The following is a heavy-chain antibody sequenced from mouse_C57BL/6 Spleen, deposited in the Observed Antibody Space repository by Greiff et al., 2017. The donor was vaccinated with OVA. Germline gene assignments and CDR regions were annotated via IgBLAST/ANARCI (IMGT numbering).Heavy chain of an antibody. CDR2: IWSGGST. CDR3: AGYDYPFAY. D-gene: IGHD2-4*01. J-gene: IGHJ3*01. Sequence: VQLVESGPGLVQPSQSLSITCTVSGFSLTSYGVHWVRQSPGKGLEWLGVIWSGGSTDYNAAFISRLSISKDNSKSQVFFKMNSLQADDTAIYYCAGYDYPFAYWGQGTLVTVSA. CDR1: GFSLTSYG. V-gene: IGHV2-2*01.